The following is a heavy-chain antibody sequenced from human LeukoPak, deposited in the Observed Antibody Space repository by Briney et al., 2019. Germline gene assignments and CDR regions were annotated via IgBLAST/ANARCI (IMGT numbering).Heavy chain of an antibody. CDR2: IKQDGSDK. CDR3: ARVYRSSSGYCFDF. D-gene: IGHD6-13*01. CDR1: GFTFSIHS. Sequence: GGSLRLSCAASGFTFSIHSMNWVRQAPGKGLEWVANIKQDGSDKYYVDSVKGRFTVSRDNAKNSLYLQMNSLRAEDTAVYYCARVYRSSSGYCFDFWGQGTLVTVSS. V-gene: IGHV3-7*01. J-gene: IGHJ4*02.